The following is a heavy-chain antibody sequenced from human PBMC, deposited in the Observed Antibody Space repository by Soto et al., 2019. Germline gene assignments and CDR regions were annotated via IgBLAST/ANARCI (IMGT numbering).Heavy chain of an antibody. CDR1: GFTFSSYA. D-gene: IGHD4-17*01. J-gene: IGHJ4*02. CDR2: ISGSGGST. Sequence: EVQLLESGGGLVQPGGSLRLSCAASGFTFSSYAMSWVRQAPGKGLEWVSAISGSGGSTYYADSVKGRFTISRDNSKNTLYLQMNSLRAEYTAVYYCAKDFGDPGGYFDYWGQGTLVTVSS. CDR3: AKDFGDPGGYFDY. V-gene: IGHV3-23*01.